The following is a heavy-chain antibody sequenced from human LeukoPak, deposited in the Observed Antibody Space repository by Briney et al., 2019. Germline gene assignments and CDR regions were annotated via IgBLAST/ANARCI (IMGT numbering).Heavy chain of an antibody. CDR2: ISYTGST. J-gene: IGHJ4*02. Sequence: KPSETLSLTCTVSGVSISPYFWSWIRQPPGKGLEWIGYISYTGSTFYNPSLKSRVTISLDTSKNQISLNLTTVTAADTAVYYCAREGGNFDFDSWGQGSLVTVSS. CDR1: GVSISPYF. D-gene: IGHD4-23*01. CDR3: AREGGNFDFDS. V-gene: IGHV4-59*12.